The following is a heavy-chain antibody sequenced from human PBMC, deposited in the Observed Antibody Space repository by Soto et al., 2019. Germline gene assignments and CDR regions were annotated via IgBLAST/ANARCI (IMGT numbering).Heavy chain of an antibody. D-gene: IGHD2-2*01. Sequence: GGSLRLSSGPSGFTLSNYAIHWVRQAPGRGLEWVAVISYDGRTKYYADSAQGRFAISRDNSENTVFLQMNSLRAEDTAVYYCARAVLGDFEVVPHPTTSYYGLDVWGQGTTVTVSS. V-gene: IGHV3-30*09. CDR3: ARAVLGDFEVVPHPTTSYYGLDV. CDR2: ISYDGRTK. CDR1: GFTLSNYA. J-gene: IGHJ6*02.